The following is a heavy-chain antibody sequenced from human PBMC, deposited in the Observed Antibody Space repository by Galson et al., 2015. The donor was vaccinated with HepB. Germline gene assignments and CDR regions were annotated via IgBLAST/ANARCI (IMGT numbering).Heavy chain of an antibody. CDR3: AREGTASFYSGMAV. Sequence: SLRLSCAASGFTFSSYAMHWVSQAPGKGLEWVAVISYDGSNKYYTDSVKGRFTISRDNSKNTLYLQMNSLRAEDTAVYYCAREGTASFYSGMAVWARGAAVPASS. J-gene: IGHJ6*02. V-gene: IGHV3-30-3*01. CDR1: GFTFSSYA. D-gene: IGHD5-18*01. CDR2: ISYDGSNK.